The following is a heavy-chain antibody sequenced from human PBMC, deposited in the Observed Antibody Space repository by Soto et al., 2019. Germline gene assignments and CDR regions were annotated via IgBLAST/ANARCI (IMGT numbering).Heavy chain of an antibody. CDR3: ARDWGSSGWPN. CDR2: IYFTGTT. Sequence: LSLTCTVSGHSLSSGGYYWSWIRQHPGKGLEWVGYIYFTGTTLYNPSLKSRLAISVDTSKNQFSLKLTSVTAADTAVYYCARDWGSSGWPNWGQGVLVTVSS. D-gene: IGHD6-19*01. J-gene: IGHJ4*02. CDR1: GHSLSSGGYY. V-gene: IGHV4-31*03.